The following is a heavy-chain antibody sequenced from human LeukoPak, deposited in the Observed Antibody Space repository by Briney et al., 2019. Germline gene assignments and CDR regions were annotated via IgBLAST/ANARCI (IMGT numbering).Heavy chain of an antibody. Sequence: GGSLRLSCAASGFTFSSYGMHWVRQAPGKGLEWVAVISYDGSNKYYADSVKGRFTISRDNSKNTLYLQMNSLRAEDTAVYYCARDSLQIAAAGLPDYWGQGTLVTVSS. CDR2: ISYDGSNK. D-gene: IGHD6-13*01. V-gene: IGHV3-30*03. CDR3: ARDSLQIAAAGLPDY. CDR1: GFTFSSYG. J-gene: IGHJ4*02.